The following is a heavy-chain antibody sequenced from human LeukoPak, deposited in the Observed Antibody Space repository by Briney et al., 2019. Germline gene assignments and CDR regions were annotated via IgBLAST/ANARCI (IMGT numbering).Heavy chain of an antibody. V-gene: IGHV3-48*03. J-gene: IGHJ4*02. CDR2: ISSSGSTI. CDR1: GFTFSSYE. Sequence: GGSLRLSCAASGFTFSSYEMNWVRQAPGKGLEWVSYISSSGSTIYYADSVKGRFTISRDNAKDSLYLQMNSLRAEDTAVYYCARALYYYDSSGYYCPLDYWGQGTLVTVSS. D-gene: IGHD3-22*01. CDR3: ARALYYYDSSGYYCPLDY.